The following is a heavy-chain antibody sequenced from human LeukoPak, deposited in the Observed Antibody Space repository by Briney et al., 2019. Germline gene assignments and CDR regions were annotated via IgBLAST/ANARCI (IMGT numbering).Heavy chain of an antibody. J-gene: IGHJ6*02. CDR3: TRDVLGYPHYYYYYGMDV. Sequence: PGGSLRLSCTASGFTFGDYAMSWVRQAPGKGLEWVGFIRSKACGGTTEYAASVKGRFTISRDDSKSIAYLQMNSLKTEDTAVYYCTRDVLGYPHYYYYYGMDVWGQGTTVTVSS. D-gene: IGHD2-8*02. CDR1: GFTFGDYA. CDR2: IRSKACGGTT. V-gene: IGHV3-49*04.